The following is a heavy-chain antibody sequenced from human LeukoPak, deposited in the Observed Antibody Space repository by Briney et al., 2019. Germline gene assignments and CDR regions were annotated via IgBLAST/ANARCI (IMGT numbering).Heavy chain of an antibody. J-gene: IGHJ4*02. D-gene: IGHD2-2*01. CDR1: GFTFSSYA. Sequence: QPGGSLRLSCAASGFTFSSYAIHWVRQAPGKGLEWVAIISYDGGNKYYADSVKGRFTISRDNSKNTLYLQMNSLRAEDTAVYYCARGGYCSSTSCYHFDYWGQGTLVTVSS. CDR2: ISYDGGNK. V-gene: IGHV3-30-3*01. CDR3: ARGGYCSSTSCYHFDY.